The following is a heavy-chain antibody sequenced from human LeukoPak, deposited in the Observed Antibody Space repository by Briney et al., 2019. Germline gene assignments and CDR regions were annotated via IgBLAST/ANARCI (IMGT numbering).Heavy chain of an antibody. D-gene: IGHD3-10*01. Sequence: GGSLRLSCAASGFTFSNSWMSWVRQAPGKGLEWVATIKPDGSAQYYVDSVKGRFTISRDNAKNSLYLQMNSLRAEDTAVYYCASLIWFGEPPGYWGQGTLVTVSS. J-gene: IGHJ4*02. V-gene: IGHV3-7*01. CDR2: IKPDGSAQ. CDR3: ASLIWFGEPPGY. CDR1: GFTFSNSW.